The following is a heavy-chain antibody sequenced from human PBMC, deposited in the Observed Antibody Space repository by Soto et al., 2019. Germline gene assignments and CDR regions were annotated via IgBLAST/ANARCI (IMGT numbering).Heavy chain of an antibody. J-gene: IGHJ5*01. CDR3: ARDYYGSGSHDS. D-gene: IGHD3-10*01. Sequence: EVQLVESGGGLVQSGGSLRHSCAASGFTLSNYWISWVRQAPGKGLEWVANIKQDGSVKYYVDSVKGRFTISRDNAKSSLYLQMNSLRAEDTALYYCARDYYGSGSHDSWGQGTLVTVSS. CDR2: IKQDGSVK. CDR1: GFTLSNYW. V-gene: IGHV3-7*03.